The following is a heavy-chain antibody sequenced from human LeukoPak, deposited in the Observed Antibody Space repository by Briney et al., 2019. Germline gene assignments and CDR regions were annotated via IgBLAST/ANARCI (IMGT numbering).Heavy chain of an antibody. CDR1: GGSININSYY. CDR3: ARPLGDGYAAFDY. V-gene: IGHV4-39*01. J-gene: IGHJ4*02. Sequence: SETLSLTCTVSGGSININSYYWGWIRQPPGKGLEWIRSIYYTGNTYDNPSLESRVTISVDTSKNQFSLKLSSVTAADTAVYYCARPLGDGYAAFDYWGQGTLVTVSS. D-gene: IGHD5-24*01. CDR2: IYYTGNT.